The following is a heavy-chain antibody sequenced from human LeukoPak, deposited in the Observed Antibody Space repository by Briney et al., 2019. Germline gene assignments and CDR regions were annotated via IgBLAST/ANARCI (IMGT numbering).Heavy chain of an antibody. CDR3: ARDSIKAVSAEYFQH. D-gene: IGHD5/OR15-5a*01. Sequence: GGSLRLSCAASGFTFSTHAMNWVRQAPGKGLGWVSSISSSGDYIFYADSVKDRFAISRDNAKNSLLLQMNSLRAEDTAMYYCARDSIKAVSAEYFQHWGQGTLVTVSS. CDR1: GFTFSTHA. J-gene: IGHJ1*01. V-gene: IGHV3-21*06. CDR2: ISSSGDYI.